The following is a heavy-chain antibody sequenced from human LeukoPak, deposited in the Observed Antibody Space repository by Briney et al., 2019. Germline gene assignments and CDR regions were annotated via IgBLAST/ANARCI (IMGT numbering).Heavy chain of an antibody. V-gene: IGHV3-66*01. D-gene: IGHD1-26*01. Sequence: GGSLRLSCAASGFTFDDYGMSWVRQAPGKGLEWVSVIYSGGSTYYADSVKGRFTISRDNSKNTLYLQMNSLRADDTALYYCARERIGGSLDYWGQGTLVTVSS. CDR1: GFTFDDYG. J-gene: IGHJ4*02. CDR3: ARERIGGSLDY. CDR2: IYSGGST.